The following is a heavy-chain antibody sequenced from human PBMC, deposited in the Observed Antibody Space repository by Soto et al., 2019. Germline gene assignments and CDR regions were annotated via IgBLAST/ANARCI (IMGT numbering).Heavy chain of an antibody. V-gene: IGHV1-18*04. D-gene: IGHD3-3*01. Sequence: QVQLVQSGAEVKKPGASVKVSCKASGYTFTSYGISWVRQAPGQGLEWMGWISAYNGNTNYAQKLQGRVTMTTDTSKSTAYMELRSLRSDDTAVYYCAGTITGDFTHWYFDLWGRGTLVTVSS. J-gene: IGHJ2*01. CDR2: ISAYNGNT. CDR1: GYTFTSYG. CDR3: AGTITGDFTHWYFDL.